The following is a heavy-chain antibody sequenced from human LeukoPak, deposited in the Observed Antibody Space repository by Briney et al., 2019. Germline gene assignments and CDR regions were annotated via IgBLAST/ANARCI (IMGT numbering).Heavy chain of an antibody. CDR1: GYTFTGYY. CDR2: INPNSGGI. Sequence: GASVKVSCKASGYTFTGYYIHWVRQAPGQGLEWMGWINPNSGGIKYAQKFQGRVTMTRDTSISTAYLELSRLRSDDSAVYYCGRDRAVAGNAPDAFDIWGQGTMVTVSS. J-gene: IGHJ3*02. D-gene: IGHD6-19*01. CDR3: GRDRAVAGNAPDAFDI. V-gene: IGHV1-2*02.